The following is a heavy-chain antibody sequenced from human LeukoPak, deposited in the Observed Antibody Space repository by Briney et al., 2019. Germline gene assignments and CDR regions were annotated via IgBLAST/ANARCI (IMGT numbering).Heavy chain of an antibody. V-gene: IGHV3-21*04. CDR2: ISSSSSYI. CDR3: AKEGYGDYYYYYYMDV. CDR1: GFPFNSYS. D-gene: IGHD4-17*01. J-gene: IGHJ6*03. Sequence: GGSLTLPCAASGFPFNSYSMNWVRPAPGRGLDGVSSISSSSSYIYYADYVKGRFTISRDNSKNTMYLQMNSLRAEDTAVYYCAKEGYGDYYYYYYMDVWGKGTTVTISS.